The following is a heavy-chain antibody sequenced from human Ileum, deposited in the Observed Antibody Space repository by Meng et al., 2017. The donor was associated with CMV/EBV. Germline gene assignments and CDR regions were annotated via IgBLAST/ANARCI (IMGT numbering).Heavy chain of an antibody. CDR2: IRYDGSSQ. J-gene: IGHJ5*02. CDR1: GFTFSSYG. Sequence: GGSLRLSCAASGFTFSSYGIHWVRQAPGKGLEWVALIRYDGSSQYYADSVKGRFAISRDNSNNTLYLQMISLRAEATAVYYCAKEYDLSAWFDPWGQGTLVTVSS. CDR3: AKEYDLSAWFDP. D-gene: IGHD3-16*01. V-gene: IGHV3-30*02.